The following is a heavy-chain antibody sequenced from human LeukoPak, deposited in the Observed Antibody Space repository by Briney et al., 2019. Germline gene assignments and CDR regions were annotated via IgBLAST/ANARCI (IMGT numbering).Heavy chain of an antibody. Sequence: SETLSLTCTVSGGSISSYYWSWIRQPPGKGLEWIGYIYYSGSTNYNPSLKSRVIISVDTSKNQFSLKLSSVTAADTAVYYCARRRGMGMATQYNNWFDPWGQGTLVTVSS. V-gene: IGHV4-59*08. D-gene: IGHD5-24*01. CDR2: IYYSGST. CDR3: ARRRGMGMATQYNNWFDP. CDR1: GGSISSYY. J-gene: IGHJ5*02.